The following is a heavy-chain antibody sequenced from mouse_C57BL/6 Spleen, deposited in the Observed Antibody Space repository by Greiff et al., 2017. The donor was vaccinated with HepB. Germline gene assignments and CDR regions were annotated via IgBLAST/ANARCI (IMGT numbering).Heavy chain of an antibody. V-gene: IGHV1-81*01. CDR1: GYTFTSYG. CDR2: IYPRSGNT. D-gene: IGHD1-1*01. J-gene: IGHJ3*01. Sequence: VKLMESGAELARPGASVKLSCKASGYTFTSYGISWVKQRTGQGLEWIGEIYPRSGNTYYNEKFKGKATLTADKSSSTAYMELRSLTSEDSAVYFCARHDGSSPWFAYWGQGTLVTVSA. CDR3: ARHDGSSPWFAY.